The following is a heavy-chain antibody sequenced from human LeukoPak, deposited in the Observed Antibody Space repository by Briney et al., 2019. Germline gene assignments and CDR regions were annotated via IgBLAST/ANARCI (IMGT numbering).Heavy chain of an antibody. CDR3: ARSVGGFYFDY. D-gene: IGHD3-16*01. J-gene: IGHJ4*02. Sequence: GGSLRLSCAASGFTFSSYSMNWVRQAPGKGLEWVSYISSSSSTIHYADSVKGRFTISRDNAKNSLYLQMNSLRAEDTAVYYCARSVGGFYFDYWGQGTLVTASS. V-gene: IGHV3-48*01. CDR2: ISSSSSTI. CDR1: GFTFSSYS.